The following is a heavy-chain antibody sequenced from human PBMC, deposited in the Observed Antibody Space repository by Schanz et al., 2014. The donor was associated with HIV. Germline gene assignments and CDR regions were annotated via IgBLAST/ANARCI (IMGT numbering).Heavy chain of an antibody. V-gene: IGHV1-18*01. CDR1: GYTFSNYG. D-gene: IGHD1-20*01. CDR2: ISGDYGKT. Sequence: QVQLVQSGGEVKKPGGSVMLSCKASGYTFSNYGVSWVRQAPGQGLEWMGWISGDYGKTKYAQKFQARVTMTPDTSSSTAYMELRSLSSDDTAVYYCAREGDGASITGTADYWGQGTLVTVSS. J-gene: IGHJ4*02. CDR3: AREGDGASITGTADY.